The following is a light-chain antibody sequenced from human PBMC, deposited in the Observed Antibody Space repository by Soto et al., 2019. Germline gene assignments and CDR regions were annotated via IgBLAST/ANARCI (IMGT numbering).Light chain of an antibody. Sequence: QSALTQPASVSGSPGQSITIACTGTSSDVGGYNYVSWYQQHPGKSPKVMIYEVSNRPSGVSNRFSGSKSGNTASLTISGLQAEDEADYYCSSYTSISTLGVFGGGTKLTVL. CDR2: EVS. CDR3: SSYTSISTLGV. CDR1: SSDVGGYNY. V-gene: IGLV2-14*01. J-gene: IGLJ3*02.